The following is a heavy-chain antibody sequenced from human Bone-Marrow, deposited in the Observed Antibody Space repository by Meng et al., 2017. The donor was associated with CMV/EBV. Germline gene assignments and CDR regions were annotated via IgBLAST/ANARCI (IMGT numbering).Heavy chain of an antibody. CDR1: GYTFTGYY. D-gene: IGHD2-8*01. CDR2: INPNSGGT. V-gene: IGHV1-2*02. Sequence: ASVKVSCKASGYTFTGYYMHWVRQAPGQGLEWMGWINPNSGGTNYAQKFQGRVTMTRDTSISTAYMELNSLRAEDTARYYCARGDCTNYGCYMNVWGQGTSVTVSS. J-gene: IGHJ6*03. CDR3: ARGDCTNYGCYMNV.